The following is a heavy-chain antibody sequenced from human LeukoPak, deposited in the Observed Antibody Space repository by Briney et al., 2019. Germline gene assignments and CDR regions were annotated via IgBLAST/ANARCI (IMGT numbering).Heavy chain of an antibody. J-gene: IGHJ4*02. D-gene: IGHD1-26*01. CDR1: GGSISSYY. V-gene: IGHV4-59*01. CDR3: ARAGGSGSYSY. CDR2: IYYSGST. Sequence: NSSETLSLTCTVSGGSISSYYWSWIRQPPGKGLEWIGYIYYSGSTNYNPSLKSRVTISVDTSKNQFSLKLSSVTAADTAVYYCARAGGSGSYSYWGQGTLVTVSS.